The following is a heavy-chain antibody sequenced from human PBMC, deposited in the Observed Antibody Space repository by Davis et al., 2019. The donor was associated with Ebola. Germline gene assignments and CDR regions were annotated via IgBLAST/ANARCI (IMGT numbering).Heavy chain of an antibody. V-gene: IGHV3-21*01. J-gene: IGHJ3*02. CDR3: ARDGHYCSGGSCYSDAFDI. D-gene: IGHD2-15*01. Sequence: GESLKISCAASGFTFSSYSMNWVRQAPGKGLEWVSSISSSSSYIYYADSVKGRFTISRDNAKNSLYLQMNSLRAEDTAVYYCARDGHYCSGGSCYSDAFDIWGQGTMVTVSS. CDR1: GFTFSSYS. CDR2: ISSSSSYI.